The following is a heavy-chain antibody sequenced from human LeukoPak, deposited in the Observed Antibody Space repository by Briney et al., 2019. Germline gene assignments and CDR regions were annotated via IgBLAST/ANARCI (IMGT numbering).Heavy chain of an antibody. V-gene: IGHV4-39*07. CDR2: INHSGST. CDR3: AREGGSSWYSRDFYYIDV. D-gene: IGHD6-13*01. CDR1: GDSISSSSYY. Sequence: SETLSLTCTVSGDSISSSSYYWGWIRQPPGKGLEWIGEINHSGSTNYNPSLKSRVTISVDTSKNQFSLKLSSVTAADTAVYYCAREGGSSWYSRDFYYIDVWGKGTTVTVSS. J-gene: IGHJ6*03.